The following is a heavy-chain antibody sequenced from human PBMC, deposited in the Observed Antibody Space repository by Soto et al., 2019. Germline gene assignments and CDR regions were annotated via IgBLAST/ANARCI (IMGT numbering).Heavy chain of an antibody. CDR3: ARIRAAAGIDP. Sequence: SETLSLTCAVSGGSLSRSNWWSWVRQPPGKGLEWIGEIYHSGSTNYNPSLKSRVTISVDKSKNQFSLKLSSVTAADTAVYYCARIRAAAGIDPWGQGTLVTVSS. V-gene: IGHV4-4*02. CDR2: IYHSGST. D-gene: IGHD6-13*01. J-gene: IGHJ5*02. CDR1: GGSLSRSNW.